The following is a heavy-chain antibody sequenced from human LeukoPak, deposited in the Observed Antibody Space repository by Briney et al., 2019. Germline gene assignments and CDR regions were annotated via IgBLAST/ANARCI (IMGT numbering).Heavy chain of an antibody. CDR1: GFTFSSYS. V-gene: IGHV3-48*01. CDR2: ISSSSSTV. D-gene: IGHD3-3*01. J-gene: IGHJ4*02. CDR3: ARDAFSQNPIRRSGYYN. Sequence: PGGSLRLSCAASGFTFSSYSMNWVRQAPGKGLEWVSYISSSSSTVYYADSVKGRFTISRDNANNSLYLQMNSLRAEDTAVYYCARDAFSQNPIRRSGYYNWGQGTLVTVSS.